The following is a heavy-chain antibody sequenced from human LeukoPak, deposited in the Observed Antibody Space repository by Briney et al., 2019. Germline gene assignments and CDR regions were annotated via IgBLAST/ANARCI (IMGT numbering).Heavy chain of an antibody. CDR2: MNPNSGNT. V-gene: IGHV1-8*03. D-gene: IGHD1-26*01. Sequence: GASVKVSCKASGYTFTSYDINWVRQATGQGLEWMGWMNPNSGNTGYAQKFQGRVTITRNTSISTAYMELSSLRSEDTAVYYCARISSRGYSGSYYLGYWDQGTLVTVSS. CDR1: GYTFTSYD. CDR3: ARISSRGYSGSYYLGY. J-gene: IGHJ4*02.